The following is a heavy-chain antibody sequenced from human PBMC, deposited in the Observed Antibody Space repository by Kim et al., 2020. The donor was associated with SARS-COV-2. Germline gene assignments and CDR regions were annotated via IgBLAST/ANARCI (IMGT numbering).Heavy chain of an antibody. J-gene: IGHJ4*02. CDR1: GFPFSGRS. CDR3: ATDSDYGLDY. Sequence: GGSLRLSCAASGFPFSGRSMNWVRQTPGKGLECISYISAAGDYIYYPDSVKGRFTISRDNAKNSLSLQMNNLRAEDTAVYFCATDSDYGLDYCGQGTLVT. V-gene: IGHV3-21*01. CDR2: ISAAGDYI. D-gene: IGHD4-17*01.